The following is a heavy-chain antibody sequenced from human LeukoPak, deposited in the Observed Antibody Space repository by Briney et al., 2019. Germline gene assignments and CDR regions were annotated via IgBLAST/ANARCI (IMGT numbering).Heavy chain of an antibody. CDR2: IYHSGST. Sequence: SETLSLTCAVSGYSINSGYYWGGIRQPPGRGLEWIGIIYHSGSTYYNPSLRSRVTISVDTSKNQFSLKLGSVTAADTAVYYCARQTSYYSGSGSYYPGYYFDYWGQGTLVTVSS. V-gene: IGHV4-38-2*01. CDR3: ARQTSYYSGSGSYYPGYYFDY. D-gene: IGHD3-10*01. CDR1: GYSINSGYY. J-gene: IGHJ4*02.